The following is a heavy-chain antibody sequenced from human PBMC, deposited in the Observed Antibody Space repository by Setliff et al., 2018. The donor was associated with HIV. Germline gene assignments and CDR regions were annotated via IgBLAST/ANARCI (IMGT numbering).Heavy chain of an antibody. Sequence: GGSLRLSCAASGFTFSSYWMSWVRQAPGKGLEWVANIKEDGREKYYVDSVKGRFTISRDNGKNSLYLQLNSLTTEDTAFYYCTKDTQTGYYDYWGQGTLVTVSS. J-gene: IGHJ4*02. V-gene: IGHV3-7*03. CDR1: GFTFSSYW. D-gene: IGHD2-15*01. CDR2: IKEDGREK. CDR3: TKDTQTGYYDY.